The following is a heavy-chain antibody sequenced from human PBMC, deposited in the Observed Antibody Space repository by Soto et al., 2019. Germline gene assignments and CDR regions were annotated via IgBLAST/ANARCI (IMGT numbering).Heavy chain of an antibody. D-gene: IGHD2-15*01. Sequence: QVQLVQSGAEVKKPGSSVKVSCKASGGTFSSYTISWVRQAPGQGLERMGRIIPILGIANYAQKFQGRVTITADKSTSTAYMELSSLRSEDTAVYYCARVRCSGGSCYSDYWGQGTLVTVSS. CDR3: ARVRCSGGSCYSDY. V-gene: IGHV1-69*02. J-gene: IGHJ4*02. CDR2: IIPILGIA. CDR1: GGTFSSYT.